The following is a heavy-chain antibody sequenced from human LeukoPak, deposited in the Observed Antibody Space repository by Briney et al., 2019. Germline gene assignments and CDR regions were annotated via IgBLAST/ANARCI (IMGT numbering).Heavy chain of an antibody. CDR1: GFTFDDYA. V-gene: IGHV3-9*03. Sequence: PGGSLRLSCAASGFTFDDYAMHWVRQAPGKGPEWVSGISWNSGSIGYADSVKGRFTISRDNAKNSLYLQMNSLRAEDMALYYCAKDWSYDSSGYYDYWGQGTLVTVSS. D-gene: IGHD3-22*01. CDR3: AKDWSYDSSGYYDY. J-gene: IGHJ4*02. CDR2: ISWNSGSI.